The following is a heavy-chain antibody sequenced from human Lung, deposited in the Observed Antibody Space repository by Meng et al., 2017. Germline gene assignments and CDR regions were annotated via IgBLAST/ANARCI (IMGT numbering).Heavy chain of an antibody. J-gene: IGHJ4*02. Sequence: QVQLVPSGYALKNPGASLKLYLQASGYTFTTYAMNWGRQAPGQGLEWMGWINTDTRNPTYAQGFTGRFVVSLDTSVSTAYLQISSLMAEDTAIYYCARGDLGMSGYYYTVHWGQGTLVTVSS. V-gene: IGHV7-4-1*02. CDR1: GYTFTTYA. D-gene: IGHD3-22*01. CDR2: INTDTRNP. CDR3: ARGDLGMSGYYYTVH.